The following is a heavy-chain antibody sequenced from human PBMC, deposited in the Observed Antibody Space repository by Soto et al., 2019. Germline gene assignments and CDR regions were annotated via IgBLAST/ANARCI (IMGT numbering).Heavy chain of an antibody. CDR1: GFTFSSYE. D-gene: IGHD6-13*01. CDR3: ARDLGIAAAGRGFYYYGMAV. V-gene: IGHV3-48*03. CDR2: ISSSGSTI. Sequence: EVQLVESGGGLVQPGGSLRLSCAASGFTFSSYEMNWVRQAPGKGLEWVSYISSSGSTIYYADSVKGRFTISRDNAKNSLYLQMNSLRAEDTAVYYCARDLGIAAAGRGFYYYGMAVWVQGTTVTVSS. J-gene: IGHJ6*02.